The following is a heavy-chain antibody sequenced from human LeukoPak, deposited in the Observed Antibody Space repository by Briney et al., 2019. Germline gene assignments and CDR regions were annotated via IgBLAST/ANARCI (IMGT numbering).Heavy chain of an antibody. CDR1: GLTFRNYW. CDR2: TSEDGSNK. D-gene: IGHD3-10*02. J-gene: IGHJ4*02. V-gene: IGHV3-7*01. Sequence: GGSLRLSCAASGLTFRNYWMSWIRQAPGKGLEWAAHTSEDGSNKYYVDSVKGRFTISRDNAKNSLYPQMNSLRVEDTAVYYCVSWSGKYYVTSEIPANSWGQGTLVTVSS. CDR3: VSWSGKYYVTSEIPANS.